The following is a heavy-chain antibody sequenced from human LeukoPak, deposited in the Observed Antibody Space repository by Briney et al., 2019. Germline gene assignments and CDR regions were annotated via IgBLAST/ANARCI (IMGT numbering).Heavy chain of an antibody. CDR2: ISGRGGST. J-gene: IGHJ6*03. Sequence: GGSLRLSCVASGFTFSSYAMSWLRQAPGKGLERVSAISGRGGSTFYADSVKGRFTISRDNSKNTLYLQMNSLRAEDAAVYYCAKDAVFWSGYPENYYYYMDVWGKGTTVPVSS. V-gene: IGHV3-23*01. CDR1: GFTFSSYA. D-gene: IGHD3-3*01. CDR3: AKDAVFWSGYPENYYYYMDV.